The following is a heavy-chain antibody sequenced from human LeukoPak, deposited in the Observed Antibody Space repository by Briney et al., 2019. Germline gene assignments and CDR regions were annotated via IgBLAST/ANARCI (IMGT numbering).Heavy chain of an antibody. Sequence: GGSLRLSCAASGFIFDDYAMHWVRQAPGKGLEWVSGISWDSDSIDYADSVKGRFTISRDNAKNSLYLQMDSLRAEDMALYYCAKGGGGRLIYYYYMDVWGKGTTVTVSS. CDR2: ISWDSDSI. V-gene: IGHV3-9*03. CDR3: AKGGGGRLIYYYYMDV. CDR1: GFIFDDYA. J-gene: IGHJ6*03. D-gene: IGHD3-16*01.